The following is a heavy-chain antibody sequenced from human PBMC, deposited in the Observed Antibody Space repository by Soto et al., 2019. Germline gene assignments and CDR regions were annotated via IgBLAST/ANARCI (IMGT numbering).Heavy chain of an antibody. Sequence: KLSCKACRGGHGCNSRCWVRQATGQGLEWMGRVIPNLGVTNYAKKFQGRFTIVVDTSTSTAYMELNSLRYEDTAVYYCARDKGYCSDTSCPDFDYWGQGTLVTVPS. J-gene: IGHJ4*02. CDR3: ARDKGYCSDTSCPDFDY. V-gene: IGHV1-69*04. CDR1: RGGHGCNS. CDR2: VIPNLGVT. D-gene: IGHD2-15*01.